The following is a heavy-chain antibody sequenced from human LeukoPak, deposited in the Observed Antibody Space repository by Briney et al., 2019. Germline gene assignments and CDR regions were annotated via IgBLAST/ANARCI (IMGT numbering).Heavy chain of an antibody. CDR2: INAGNGNT. CDR3: ARESRYYDSSGYSYYFDY. V-gene: IGHV1-3*01. D-gene: IGHD3-22*01. Sequence: ASVKVSCQASGYTFTSYAMHWVRQAPGQRLEWMGWINAGNGNTKYSQKFQGRVTITRDTSASTAYMELSSLRSEDTAVYYCARESRYYDSSGYSYYFDYWGQGTLVTVSS. CDR1: GYTFTSYA. J-gene: IGHJ4*02.